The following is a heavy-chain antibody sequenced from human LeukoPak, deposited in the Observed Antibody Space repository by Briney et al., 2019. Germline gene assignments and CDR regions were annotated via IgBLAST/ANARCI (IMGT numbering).Heavy chain of an antibody. D-gene: IGHD3-10*01. CDR3: ARGRYRGGGRQGRGNWFDP. V-gene: IGHV4-34*01. Sequence: KTSETLSLTCAVYSGSFSGYYWSWIRQPPGKGLEWIGEINHSGSTNYNPSLKSRVTISVDTSKNQFSLKLSSVTAADTAVYYCARGRYRGGGRQGRGNWFDPWGQGTLVTVSS. J-gene: IGHJ5*02. CDR1: SGSFSGYY. CDR2: INHSGST.